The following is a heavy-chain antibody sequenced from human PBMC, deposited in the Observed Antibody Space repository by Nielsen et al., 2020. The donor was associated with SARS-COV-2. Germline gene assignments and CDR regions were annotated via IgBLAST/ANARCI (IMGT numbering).Heavy chain of an antibody. CDR2: IDPTDSHT. V-gene: IGHV5-10-1*01. CDR1: GFSFTNYW. D-gene: IGHD1-14*01. CDR3: ARQPRSIISNWFDP. Sequence: GESLKISCKASGFSFTNYWISGVRQMPGKGLEWMGNIDPTDSHTNYSPSFQGHVTISADKSITTAYLQWSSLEASDSAMYYCARQPRSIISNWFDPWGQGTLVTVST. J-gene: IGHJ5*02.